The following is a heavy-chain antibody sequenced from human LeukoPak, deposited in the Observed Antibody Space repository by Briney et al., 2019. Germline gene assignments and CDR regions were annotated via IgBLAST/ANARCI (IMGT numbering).Heavy chain of an antibody. CDR2: IDYVGNT. J-gene: IGHJ3*02. Sequence: SETLSLTCTVSGGSISSGGYYWSWIRQPPGKGLEWITYIDYVGNTNYNPSLKSRVSISVDASKNQFSLKLSSVTAADTAVYYCARDRRRDLLHAFDIWGQGTMVTVSS. CDR1: GGSISSGGYY. V-gene: IGHV4-61*08. D-gene: IGHD1-26*01. CDR3: ARDRRRDLLHAFDI.